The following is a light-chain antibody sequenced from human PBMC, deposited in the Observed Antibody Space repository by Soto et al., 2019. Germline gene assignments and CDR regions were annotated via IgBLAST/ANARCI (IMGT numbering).Light chain of an antibody. CDR2: GAS. J-gene: IGKJ2*01. CDR3: QQYTNWPPYT. Sequence: EIVMTQSPATLSVSPGERATLSCRASQRVSSNLAWYQQKPGQAPRLLIYGASTRATGIPARFSGSGSETEFTLTISSLQSEDFAVYYCQQYTNWPPYTFGEGTKLEIK. V-gene: IGKV3-15*01. CDR1: QRVSSN.